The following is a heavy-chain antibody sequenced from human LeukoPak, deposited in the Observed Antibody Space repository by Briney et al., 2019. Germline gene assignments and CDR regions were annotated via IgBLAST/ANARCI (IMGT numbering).Heavy chain of an antibody. D-gene: IGHD5/OR15-5a*01. CDR1: GFTFSSYA. Sequence: GGSLRLSCAASGFTFSSYAMSWVRQAPGKGLEWVSALTGSGATTNYADSVKGWFTISRDNSKNTLFLQMNSLRAEDTAVYYCAKEDIVSTMGNFDYWGQGTLVTVSS. J-gene: IGHJ4*02. CDR2: LTGSGATT. CDR3: AKEDIVSTMGNFDY. V-gene: IGHV3-23*01.